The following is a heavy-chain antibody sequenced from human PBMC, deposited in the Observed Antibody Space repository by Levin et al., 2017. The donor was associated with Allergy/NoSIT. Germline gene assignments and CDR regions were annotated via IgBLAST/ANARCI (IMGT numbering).Heavy chain of an antibody. CDR1: GGTFSSYA. Sequence: EASVKVSCKASGGTFSSYAISWVRQAPGQGLEWMGGIIPIFGTANYAQKFQGRVTITADESTSTAYMELSSLRSEDTAVYYCAGERGSGSYYNWGYNWFDPWGQGTLVTVSS. V-gene: IGHV1-69*13. J-gene: IGHJ5*02. CDR2: IIPIFGTA. D-gene: IGHD3-10*01. CDR3: AGERGSGSYYNWGYNWFDP.